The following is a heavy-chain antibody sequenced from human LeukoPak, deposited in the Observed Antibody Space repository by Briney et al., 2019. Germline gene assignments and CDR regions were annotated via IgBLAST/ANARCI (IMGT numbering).Heavy chain of an antibody. CDR1: GGTFSSYA. CDR2: IIPIFGTA. V-gene: IGHV1-69*13. J-gene: IGHJ5*02. CDR3: ASFTMVRGVIRWFDP. Sequence: SVKVSCKASGGTFSSYAISWVRQAPGQGLEWMGGIIPIFGTANYAQKFQGRVTITADESTSTAYMELSSLRSEDTAVYYCASFTMVRGVIRWFDPWGQGTLVTVSS. D-gene: IGHD3-10*01.